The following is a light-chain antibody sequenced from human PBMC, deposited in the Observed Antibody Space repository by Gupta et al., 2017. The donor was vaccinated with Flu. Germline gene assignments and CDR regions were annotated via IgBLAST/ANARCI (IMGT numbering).Light chain of an antibody. CDR2: ENN. CDR1: SFIIGNNY. Sequence: SFIIGNNYVSWYQQLPGTAPKVLIYENNKRPSGIPDRFSGSKSGTSATLGITGLQTGDEADYYCGTLDSSLSAGGVFGGGTKLTVL. J-gene: IGLJ3*02. CDR3: GTLDSSLSAGGV. V-gene: IGLV1-51*02.